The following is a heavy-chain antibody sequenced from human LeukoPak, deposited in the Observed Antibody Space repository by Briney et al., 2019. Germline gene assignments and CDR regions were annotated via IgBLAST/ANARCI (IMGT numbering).Heavy chain of an antibody. V-gene: IGHV1-2*04. D-gene: IGHD3-22*01. CDR2: INPNSGGT. CDR1: GYTFTGYY. CDR3: ARDYYDSSGNMFDP. J-gene: IGHJ5*02. Sequence: ASVTVSCTASGYTFTGYYMHWVRQAPGQGLEWMGWINPNSGGTNYAQKFQGWVTMTRDTSISTAYMELSRLRSDDTAVYYCARDYYDSSGNMFDPWGQGTLVTVSS.